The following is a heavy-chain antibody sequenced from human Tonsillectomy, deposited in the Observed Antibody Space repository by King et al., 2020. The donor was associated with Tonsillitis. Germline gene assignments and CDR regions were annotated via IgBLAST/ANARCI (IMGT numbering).Heavy chain of an antibody. J-gene: IGHJ4*02. D-gene: IGHD4-11*01. CDR2: IIPMFGKA. V-gene: IGHV1-69*06. CDR3: ASSRRLTTFYFDY. Sequence: QLVQSGAEVKKPGSSVKVSCKASGGTFSSYAITWLRQAPGQGLEWMGEIIPMFGKANYGQKFQDRVTITADKSTTTAVMGLSRLRSEDTALYYCASSRRLTTFYFDYWGQGTLVTVSS. CDR1: GGTFSSYA.